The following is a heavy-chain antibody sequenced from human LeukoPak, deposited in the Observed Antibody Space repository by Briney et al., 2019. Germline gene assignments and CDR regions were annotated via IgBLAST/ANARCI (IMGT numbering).Heavy chain of an antibody. J-gene: IGHJ4*02. CDR3: AKDSRGYSYGLFDY. CDR1: GLTFSSYA. Sequence: PGGSLRLSCAASGLTFSSYAMNWVRQAPGKGLEWVSAIRGSGDSTFYSDSVKGRFTISRDNSKNTLYLQMNSLRAEDTAVYYCAKDSRGYSYGLFDYWGQGTLVTVSS. V-gene: IGHV3-23*01. CDR2: IRGSGDST. D-gene: IGHD5-18*01.